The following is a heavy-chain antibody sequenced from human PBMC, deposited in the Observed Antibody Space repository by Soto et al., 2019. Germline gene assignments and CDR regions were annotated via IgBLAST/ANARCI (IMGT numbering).Heavy chain of an antibody. Sequence: PSETLSLTCTVSGGSISSYYWSWIRQPPGKGLEWIGYIYYSGSTNYNPSLKSRVTISVDTSKNQFSLKLSSVTAADTAVYYCARQREYCSSNSCSPDEYYYYMDVWGKGTTVTVSS. D-gene: IGHD2-2*01. CDR3: ARQREYCSSNSCSPDEYYYYMDV. J-gene: IGHJ6*03. V-gene: IGHV4-59*08. CDR2: IYYSGST. CDR1: GGSISSYY.